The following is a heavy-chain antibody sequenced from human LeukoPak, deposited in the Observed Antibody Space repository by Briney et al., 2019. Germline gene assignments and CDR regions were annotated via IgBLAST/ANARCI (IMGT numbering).Heavy chain of an antibody. Sequence: SETLSLTCTVSGGSISSSSYYWGWIRQPPGKGLGWLGSIYYSGSNYDNPSVKSRVTISVDTSKNQLSLKLSSVTAAATAVYYCARQVNHMVHKLEPSYWGQGTLVTVSS. CDR3: ARQVNHMVHKLEPSY. J-gene: IGHJ4*02. CDR2: IYYSGSN. D-gene: IGHD3-10*01. CDR1: GGSISSSSYY. V-gene: IGHV4-39*01.